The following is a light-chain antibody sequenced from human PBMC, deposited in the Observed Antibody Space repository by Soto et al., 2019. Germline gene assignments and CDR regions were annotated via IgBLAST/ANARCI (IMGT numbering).Light chain of an antibody. CDR2: EDN. Sequence: NFMLTQPHSVSESPGKTVTISCTGSSGSIASNYVQWYQQRPGSAPTTVIYEDNQRPSGVPDRFSGSIDSSSNSASLTISGLKTEDEADYCCQSYDSSNPVFGGGTQLTV. J-gene: IGLJ7*01. CDR1: SGSIASNY. V-gene: IGLV6-57*02. CDR3: QSYDSSNPV.